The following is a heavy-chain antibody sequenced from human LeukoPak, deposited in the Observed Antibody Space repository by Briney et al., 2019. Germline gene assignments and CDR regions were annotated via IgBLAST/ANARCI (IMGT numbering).Heavy chain of an antibody. CDR2: INSDGSTT. CDR3: ARGRGAANDALDI. V-gene: IGHV3-74*01. D-gene: IGHD3-10*01. J-gene: IGHJ3*02. CDR1: GFTFSSYW. Sequence: PGGSLRLSCAASGFTFSSYWMHWVRQAPGKGLVWVSRINSDGSTTTYADSVKGRFTISRHNSKNTLYLQMNSLRADDTAVYYCARGRGAANDALDIWGQGTMVTVPS.